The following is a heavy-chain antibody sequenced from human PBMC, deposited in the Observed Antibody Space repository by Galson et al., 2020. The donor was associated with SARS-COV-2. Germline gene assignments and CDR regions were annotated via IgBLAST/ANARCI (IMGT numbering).Heavy chain of an antibody. Sequence: TLSLTCTVSGGSISSGSYYWSWIRQPAGKELEWIGRIHSTGSTNYNPSLKSRVTISVDTSKNQFSLRLSSVTAADTAVYYCARSHDSSDNALDIWGQGTMVTVSS. CDR3: ARSHDSSDNALDI. V-gene: IGHV4-61*02. CDR1: GGSISSGSYY. CDR2: IHSTGST. D-gene: IGHD3-22*01. J-gene: IGHJ3*02.